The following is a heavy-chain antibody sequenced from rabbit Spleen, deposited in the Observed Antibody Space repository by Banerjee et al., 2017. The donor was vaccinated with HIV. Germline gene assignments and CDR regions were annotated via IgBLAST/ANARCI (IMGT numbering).Heavy chain of an antibody. CDR2: IGTAEGST. CDR1: GFDFSSYG. Sequence: LVESGGGLVQPGGSLKLSCKASGFDFSSYGISWVRQAPGKGLEWIGIIGTAEGSTYYASWVNGRFTISSDNAQNTVFLQMTSLTAADTATYFCARDTGSSFSTYGMDLWGPGHPRHRL. V-gene: IGHV1S47*01. D-gene: IGHD8-1*01. CDR3: ARDTGSSFSTYGMDL. J-gene: IGHJ6*01.